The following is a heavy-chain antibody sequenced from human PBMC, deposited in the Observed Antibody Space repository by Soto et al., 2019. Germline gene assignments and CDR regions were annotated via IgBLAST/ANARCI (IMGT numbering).Heavy chain of an antibody. Sequence: QVQLMQSGVEVKKPGASVRVSCKASGYTFTNYGITWVRQAPGQGLEWLGWISGYNGNTNYAQKFQGRVTMTTDTSTSTAYMYLTSMRYDDTAVYYCARGGRFAVADTDYWGQGTLLTVSS. CDR3: ARGGRFAVADTDY. J-gene: IGHJ4*02. CDR1: GYTFTNYG. CDR2: ISGYNGNT. D-gene: IGHD3-3*01. V-gene: IGHV1-18*01.